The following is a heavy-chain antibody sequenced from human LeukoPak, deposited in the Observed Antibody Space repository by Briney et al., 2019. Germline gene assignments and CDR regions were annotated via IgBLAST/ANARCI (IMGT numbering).Heavy chain of an antibody. CDR1: GYSISSGYY. CDR2: IYHSGST. D-gene: IGHD1-26*01. J-gene: IGHJ4*02. Sequence: NPSETLFLTCTVSGYSISSGYYWACIRQPPGKGLEWIGSIYHSGSTSYNPSLKSRVTISVDTSKDQFSLKLSSVTAADTAVYYCARVTVGATSSHDYWGQGTLVTVSS. V-gene: IGHV4-38-2*02. CDR3: ARVTVGATSSHDY.